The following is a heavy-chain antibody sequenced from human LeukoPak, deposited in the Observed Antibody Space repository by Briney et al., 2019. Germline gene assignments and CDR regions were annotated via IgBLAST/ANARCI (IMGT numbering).Heavy chain of an antibody. Sequence: ASVKVSCKASGYTFTSYGISWVRQAPGQGLEWMGWISAYNGNTNYAQKLQGRVTMTTDTSTSTAYMELRSLRSDDTAVYYCARVPVLLWFGELLEGGAFDIWGQGTMVTVSS. J-gene: IGHJ3*02. CDR1: GYTFTSYG. CDR3: ARVPVLLWFGELLEGGAFDI. D-gene: IGHD3-10*01. CDR2: ISAYNGNT. V-gene: IGHV1-18*01.